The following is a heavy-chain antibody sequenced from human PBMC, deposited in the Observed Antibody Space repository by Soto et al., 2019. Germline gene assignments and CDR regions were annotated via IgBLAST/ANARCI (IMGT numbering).Heavy chain of an antibody. CDR3: ARDVIRSSCSGGSCYSFGAFDI. Sequence: ASVKVSCKASGYTFTGYYMHWVRQAPGQGLEWMGWINPNSGGTNYAQKFQGWVTMTRDTSISTAYMELSRLRSDDTAVYYCARDVIRSSCSGGSCYSFGAFDIWGQGTMVTVSS. V-gene: IGHV1-2*04. D-gene: IGHD2-15*01. CDR1: GYTFTGYY. CDR2: INPNSGGT. J-gene: IGHJ3*02.